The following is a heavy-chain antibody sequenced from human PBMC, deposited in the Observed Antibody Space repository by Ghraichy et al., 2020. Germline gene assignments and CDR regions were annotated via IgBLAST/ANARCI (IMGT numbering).Heavy chain of an antibody. CDR1: GFTFSSYA. CDR3: AKDLDVVVTAIPPKGSYYFDY. J-gene: IGHJ4*02. D-gene: IGHD2-21*02. CDR2: ISGSGGST. Sequence: GSLRLSCAASGFTFSSYAMSWVRQAPGKGLEWVSAISGSGGSTYYADSVKGRFTISRDNSKNTLYLQMNSLRAEDTAVYYCAKDLDVVVTAIPPKGSYYFDYWGQGTLVTVSS. V-gene: IGHV3-23*01.